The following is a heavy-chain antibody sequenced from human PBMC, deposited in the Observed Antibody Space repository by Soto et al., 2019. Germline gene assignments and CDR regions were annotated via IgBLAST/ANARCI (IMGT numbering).Heavy chain of an antibody. CDR1: GYTFTRYG. D-gene: IGHD3-16*01. J-gene: IGHJ6*02. V-gene: IGHV1-18*01. CDR3: AMVDVYVTPSPQDV. CDR2: INTYNGNT. Sequence: QVQLVQSGAEVKNPGASVKVSCKASGYTFTRYGVGWVRQAPGQGLEWMGWINTYNGNTNYAQNVQGRVTLTTETSTSTAYMELRSLRSNDTAIYYCAMVDVYVTPSPQDVWGQGTTVIVSS.